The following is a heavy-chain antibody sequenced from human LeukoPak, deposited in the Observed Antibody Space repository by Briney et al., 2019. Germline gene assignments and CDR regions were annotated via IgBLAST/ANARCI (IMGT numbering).Heavy chain of an antibody. V-gene: IGHV3-48*03. J-gene: IGHJ5*02. D-gene: IGHD3-10*01. Sequence: GGALILSCLASGFMFSSFEMTSVPQAPGKGLEWVSYISSSGTTISYADSVRGRFTISRDNANNALYLQMNSLRVEDTAFYHCASYGSANLWGQGTLVTVSS. CDR3: ASYGSANL. CDR2: ISSSGTTI. CDR1: GFMFSSFE.